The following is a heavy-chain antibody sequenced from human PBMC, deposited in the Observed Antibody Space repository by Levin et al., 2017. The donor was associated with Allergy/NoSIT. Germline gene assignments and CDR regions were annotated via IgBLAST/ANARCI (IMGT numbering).Heavy chain of an antibody. CDR3: AKDRSSTRPNGMDV. D-gene: IGHD2-2*01. CDR2: ISYDGSNK. J-gene: IGHJ6*02. Sequence: GESLKISCAASGFTFSSYGMHWVRQAPGKGLEWVAVISYDGSNKYYADSVKGRFTISRDNSKNTLYLQMNSLRAEDTAVYYCAKDRSSTRPNGMDVWGQGTTVTVSS. V-gene: IGHV3-30*18. CDR1: GFTFSSYG.